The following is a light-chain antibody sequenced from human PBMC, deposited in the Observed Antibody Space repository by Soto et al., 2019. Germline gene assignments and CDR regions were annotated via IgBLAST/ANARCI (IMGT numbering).Light chain of an antibody. Sequence: DLQMTQSPSSLSASVGDRVTITCRASESISTYLNWYQQKPGKPPRFLIYAASSLQSGVPSRFSGTGSGTDFTLTISSLQPEDFATYYCQQTYSTLPMYTFGQGTKLEIK. CDR3: QQTYSTLPMYT. CDR2: AAS. CDR1: ESISTY. V-gene: IGKV1-39*01. J-gene: IGKJ2*01.